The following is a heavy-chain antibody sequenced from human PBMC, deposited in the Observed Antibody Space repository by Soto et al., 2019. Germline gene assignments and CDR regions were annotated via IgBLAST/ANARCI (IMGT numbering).Heavy chain of an antibody. CDR1: GGSISSSSYY. Sequence: SETLSLTCTVSGGSISSSSYYWGWIRPPPGREREWIASIYYSGSTYYAPSLKSRVSISVDTSKNQCYLKQSYVNAEDTAVYYCARQGSNYIDYYYGMDVWGQGTRVTVSS. V-gene: IGHV4-39*01. CDR3: ARQGSNYIDYYYGMDV. D-gene: IGHD4-4*01. J-gene: IGHJ6*02. CDR2: IYYSGST.